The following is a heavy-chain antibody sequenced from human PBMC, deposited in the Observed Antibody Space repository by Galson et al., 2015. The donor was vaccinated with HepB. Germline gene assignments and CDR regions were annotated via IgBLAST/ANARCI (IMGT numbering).Heavy chain of an antibody. CDR1: GYRFSRYG. J-gene: IGHJ5*01. CDR2: ISGYNANT. V-gene: IGHV1-18*01. CDR3: ARGRYTTSPPDS. Sequence: SVKVSCKASGYRFSRYGISWVRQAPGQGLEWVGWISGYNANTNYAQRVQDRVTLTTDTSTNTAYMDLRRLRTDDTAFCYCARGRYTTSPPDSWGQGTLVTVSS. D-gene: IGHD2-2*02.